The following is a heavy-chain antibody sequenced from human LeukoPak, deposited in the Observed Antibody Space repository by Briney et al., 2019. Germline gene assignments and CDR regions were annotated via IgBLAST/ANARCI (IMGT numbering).Heavy chain of an antibody. J-gene: IGHJ3*02. Sequence: PSETLSLTCTVSGGSISSSSYYWGWIRQPPGKGLEWIGSIYYSGSTYYNPSLKSRVTISVDTSKNQFSLKLSSVTAADTAVYYCARDGVRGAFDIWGQGTMVTVPS. CDR3: ARDGVRGAFDI. D-gene: IGHD2-8*01. CDR1: GGSISSSSYY. V-gene: IGHV4-39*07. CDR2: IYYSGST.